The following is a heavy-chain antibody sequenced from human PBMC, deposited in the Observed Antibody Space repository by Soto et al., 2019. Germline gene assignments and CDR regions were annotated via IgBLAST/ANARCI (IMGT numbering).Heavy chain of an antibody. D-gene: IGHD2-2*01. CDR1: GGSISSGGYY. Sequence: TLSLTCTVSGGSISSGGYYWSWIRQHPGKGLEWIGYIYYSGSTYYNPSLKSRVTISVDTSKNQFSLKLSSVTAADTAVYYCARGIDPRTDIVVVPDYWGQGTLVTVSS. CDR3: ARGIDPRTDIVVVPDY. V-gene: IGHV4-31*03. J-gene: IGHJ4*02. CDR2: IYYSGST.